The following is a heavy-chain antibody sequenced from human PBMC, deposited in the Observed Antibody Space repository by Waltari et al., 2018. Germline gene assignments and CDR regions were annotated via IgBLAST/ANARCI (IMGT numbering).Heavy chain of an antibody. CDR1: SDSFKTSY. Sequence: LVKPSETLFLTCNVSSDSFKTSYWAWIRQSAGMRLKWIGRIYSTGYTRYNPSLESRVTISIDTSQNQISLRLTSVTVADTAVYFCARDRIAVSGSPPLSYSWFDFWGQGTRVAVSS. V-gene: IGHV4-4*07. CDR2: IYSTGYT. J-gene: IGHJ5*01. CDR3: ARDRIAVSGSPPLSYSWFDF. D-gene: IGHD6-19*01.